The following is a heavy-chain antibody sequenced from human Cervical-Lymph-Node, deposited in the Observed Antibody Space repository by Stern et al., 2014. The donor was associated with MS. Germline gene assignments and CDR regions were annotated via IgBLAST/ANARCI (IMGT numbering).Heavy chain of an antibody. J-gene: IGHJ3*02. V-gene: IGHV4-61*01. D-gene: IGHD3-16*01. CDR2: IYNSGST. Sequence: VQLVESGPGLVKPSETLSLTCTVSGASVTSHTSYWSWIRQPPGKELEWIGYIYNSGSTDYNPSLQSRVTISVDTSKNQFSLNLSSVTAADTAVYYCARDGGRGSNAFDIWGQGTVVTVSS. CDR1: GASVTSHTSY. CDR3: ARDGGRGSNAFDI.